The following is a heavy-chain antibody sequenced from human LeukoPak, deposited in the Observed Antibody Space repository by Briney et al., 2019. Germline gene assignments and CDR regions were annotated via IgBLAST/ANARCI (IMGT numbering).Heavy chain of an antibody. CDR1: GFTFDDYA. Sequence: PGRSLRLSCAASGFTFDDYAMHWVRQAPGKGLEWVSGISWNSGSIGYADSVKGRFTISRDNAKNSLYLQMNSLRAEDTALYYCAKDMAVDPYYYYGMDVWGQGTTVTVSS. J-gene: IGHJ6*02. CDR3: AKDMAVDPYYYYGMDV. V-gene: IGHV3-9*01. CDR2: ISWNSGSI. D-gene: IGHD6-19*01.